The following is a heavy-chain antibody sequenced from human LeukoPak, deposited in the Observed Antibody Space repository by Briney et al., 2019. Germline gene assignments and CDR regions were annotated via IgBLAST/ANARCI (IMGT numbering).Heavy chain of an antibody. J-gene: IGHJ4*02. D-gene: IGHD2-2*01. Sequence: SGTLSLTCTVSGYSISSGYYWGWIRQPPGKGLEWIGSIYHSGSTYYNPSLKSRVTISVDTSKNQFSLKLSSVTAADTAVYYCARVLSYQTTLFDYWGQGTLVTVSS. CDR1: GYSISSGYY. CDR2: IYHSGST. V-gene: IGHV4-38-2*02. CDR3: ARVLSYQTTLFDY.